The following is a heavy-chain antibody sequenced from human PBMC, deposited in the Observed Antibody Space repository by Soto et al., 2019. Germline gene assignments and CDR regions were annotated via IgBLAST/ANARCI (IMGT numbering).Heavy chain of an antibody. Sequence: GGTLRLSCAASGFTFSSYSMNWVRQAPGKGLEWVSSISSSSSYIYYADSVKGRFTISRDNAKNSLYLQMNRLRAEDTAVYYCARDLSGYEEDYYYGMDVWGQGTTVTVSS. CDR3: ARDLSGYEEDYYYGMDV. D-gene: IGHD5-12*01. V-gene: IGHV3-21*01. CDR2: ISSSSSYI. J-gene: IGHJ6*02. CDR1: GFTFSSYS.